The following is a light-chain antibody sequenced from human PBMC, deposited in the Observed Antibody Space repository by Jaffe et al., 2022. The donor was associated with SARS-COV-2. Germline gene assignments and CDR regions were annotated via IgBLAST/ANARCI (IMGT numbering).Light chain of an antibody. J-gene: IGLJ2*01. CDR3: AAWDDSLSGVV. Sequence: QSVLTQPPSASGTPGQRVTISCSGSSSNIGANYVYWYQQLPGTAPKLLIYRSNQRPSAVPDRFSGSKSGTSASLAISGLRSEDEADYSCAAWDDSLSGVVFGGGTKVTVL. CDR2: RSN. V-gene: IGLV1-47*01. CDR1: SSNIGANY.